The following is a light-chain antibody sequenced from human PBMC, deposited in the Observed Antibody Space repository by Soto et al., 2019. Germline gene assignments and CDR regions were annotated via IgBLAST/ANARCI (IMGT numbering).Light chain of an antibody. Sequence: EIVLTQSPGTLSLSPGEGATLSCRARQTVSSNYLAWYQQKPGQAPRLLIYGASSRATGIPDRFSGSGSGTDFTLTISRLEPEDFAVYYCQQYGNSPPITVGQGTRLEIK. CDR2: GAS. CDR3: QQYGNSPPIT. J-gene: IGKJ5*01. V-gene: IGKV3-20*01. CDR1: QTVSSNY.